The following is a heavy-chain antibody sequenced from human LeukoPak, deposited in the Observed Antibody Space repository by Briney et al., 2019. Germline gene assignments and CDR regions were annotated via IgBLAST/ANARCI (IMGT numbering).Heavy chain of an antibody. J-gene: IGHJ3*02. V-gene: IGHV1-69*05. CDR3: ASQSIAVAAFDI. CDR1: GGTFSSYA. D-gene: IGHD6-19*01. Sequence: SVKVSCKASGGTFSSYAISWVLQAPGQGLEWMGGIIPIFGKANYAQKFQGRVTITTDESTSTAYMELSSLRSEDTAVYYCASQSIAVAAFDIWGQGTMVTVSS. CDR2: IIPIFGKA.